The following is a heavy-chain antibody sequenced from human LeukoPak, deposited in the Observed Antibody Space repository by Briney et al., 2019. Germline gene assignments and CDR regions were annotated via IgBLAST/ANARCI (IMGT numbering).Heavy chain of an antibody. V-gene: IGHV3-30*02. Sequence: GGSLRLSCAASGFTFSSYGMHWVRQAPGKGLEWVAFIRYDGSNKYYADSVKGRFTISRDNSKNTLYLQMNSLRAEDTAVYCCAKDSRVPRWFGGYFQHWGQGTLVTVSS. J-gene: IGHJ1*01. CDR2: IRYDGSNK. CDR1: GFTFSSYG. CDR3: AKDSRVPRWFGGYFQH. D-gene: IGHD3-10*01.